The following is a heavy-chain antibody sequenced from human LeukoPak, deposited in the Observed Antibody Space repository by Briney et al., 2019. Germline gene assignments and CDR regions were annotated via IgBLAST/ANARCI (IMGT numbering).Heavy chain of an antibody. CDR1: GFTFSDYG. V-gene: IGHV3-21*01. CDR2: ISATSSYI. CDR3: ARVGSISGWPTDS. J-gene: IGHJ4*02. Sequence: GGSLRLPCAASGFTFSDYGMNWVRQAPGKGLEWVSFISATSSYIYYADSVKGRFTLSRDDATDSLFLQMNRLRGDDTAVYYCARVGSISGWPTDSWGQGTLVTVAS. D-gene: IGHD6-19*01.